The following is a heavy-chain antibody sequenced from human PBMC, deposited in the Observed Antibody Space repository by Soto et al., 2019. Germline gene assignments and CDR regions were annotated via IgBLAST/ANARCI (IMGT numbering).Heavy chain of an antibody. CDR3: AGRYVSCFDY. J-gene: IGHJ4*02. D-gene: IGHD2-2*01. V-gene: IGHV4-59*08. CDR2: IYYSGST. CDR1: GGSISSYY. Sequence: QVQLQESGPGLVKPSETLSLTCTVSGGSISSYYWSWIRQPPGKGLEWIGYIYYSGSTNYNPSLKNRATLSGDTPKNQFPLKLSSVTAADTAVHYCAGRYVSCFDYWGQGTLVTVSS.